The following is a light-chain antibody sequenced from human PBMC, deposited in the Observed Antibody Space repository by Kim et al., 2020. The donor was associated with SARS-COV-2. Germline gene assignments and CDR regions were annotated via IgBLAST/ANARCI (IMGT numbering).Light chain of an antibody. V-gene: IGLV1-44*01. Sequence: ELTQPPSASGTPGQRVTIFCSGSTPNIGSNAVSWYQQLPGTAPKLLIYVNSQRPSGVPGRFSGSKSATSASLAISGLQPEDEADYYCAAWDDSLSGPVFGGGTQLTVL. CDR1: TPNIGSNA. CDR2: VNS. CDR3: AAWDDSLSGPV. J-gene: IGLJ2*01.